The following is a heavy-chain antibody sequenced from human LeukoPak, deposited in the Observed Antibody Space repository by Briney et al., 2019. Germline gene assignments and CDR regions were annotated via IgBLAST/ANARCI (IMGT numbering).Heavy chain of an antibody. V-gene: IGHV3-23*01. CDR2: ISGRGGST. J-gene: IGHJ4*02. CDR3: AKGDRGYSYGYDY. CDR1: GFTFSSYA. Sequence: GGSLRLSCAASGFTFSSYAMSWVRQAPGKGLEWVSAISGRGGSTYYADSVKGRFTISRDNSKNTLYLQMNSLRAEDTAVYYCAKGDRGYSYGYDYWGQGTLVTVSS. D-gene: IGHD5-18*01.